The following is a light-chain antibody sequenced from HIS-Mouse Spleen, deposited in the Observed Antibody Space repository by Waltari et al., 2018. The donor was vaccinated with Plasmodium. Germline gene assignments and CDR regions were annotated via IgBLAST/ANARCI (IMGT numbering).Light chain of an antibody. J-gene: IGKJ4*01. Sequence: IQMTQSPSSLPASVGDRVTITCQASQDISNYLNWYQQKPGKAPKPLIYDASNLETGVPSRFSGSGSGTDFTFTISSLQPEDIATYYCQQYDNLPLTFGGGTKVEIK. V-gene: IGKV1-33*01. CDR2: DAS. CDR3: QQYDNLPLT. CDR1: QDISNY.